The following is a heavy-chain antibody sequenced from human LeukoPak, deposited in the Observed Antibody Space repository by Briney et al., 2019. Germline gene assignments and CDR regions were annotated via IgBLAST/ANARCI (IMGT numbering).Heavy chain of an antibody. D-gene: IGHD3-10*01. J-gene: IGHJ4*02. CDR3: ARGSLQFGELYYFDY. V-gene: IGHV4-30-4*07. CDR2: IYYSGST. Sequence: PSETLSLTCAVSGDSISSAGYSWSWIRQPPGKGLEWIGHIYYSGSTYYNPSLKSRVTTSVGTSKNQFSLKLSSVTAADTAVYYCARGSLQFGELYYFDYWGQGTLVTVSS. CDR1: GDSISSAGYS.